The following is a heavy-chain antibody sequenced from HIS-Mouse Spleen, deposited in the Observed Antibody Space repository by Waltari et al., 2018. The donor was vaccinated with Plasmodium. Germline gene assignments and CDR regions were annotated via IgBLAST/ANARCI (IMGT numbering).Heavy chain of an antibody. J-gene: IGHJ6*02. Sequence: QVQLQESGPGLVKHSETLSLTCTVSGGSISSYYWSWIRQPAGKGLEWIGRIYTSGSTNYNPSLKSRVTMSVDTSKNQFSLKLSSVTAADTAVYYCARGPAAAGNWRHYGMDVWGQGTTVTVSS. CDR3: ARGPAAAGNWRHYGMDV. CDR1: GGSISSYY. V-gene: IGHV4-4*07. CDR2: IYTSGST. D-gene: IGHD6-13*01.